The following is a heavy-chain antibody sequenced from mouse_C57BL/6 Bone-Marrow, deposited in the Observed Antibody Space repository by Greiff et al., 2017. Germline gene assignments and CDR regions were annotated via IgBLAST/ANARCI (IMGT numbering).Heavy chain of an antibody. D-gene: IGHD2-3*01. V-gene: IGHV14-4*01. CDR3: SSFDGNYFDF. J-gene: IGHJ2*01. CDR2: IDPEIGDT. CDR1: GFNIKDDY. Sequence: EVQLQQSGAELVRPGASVKLSCTASGFNIKDDYIHWVKQRPEQGLEWIGSIDPEIGDTEYASKFQGKATITSDTSSNTAYLQLSSLTSEDTAVYYCSSFDGNYFDFWGQGTPLTVAS.